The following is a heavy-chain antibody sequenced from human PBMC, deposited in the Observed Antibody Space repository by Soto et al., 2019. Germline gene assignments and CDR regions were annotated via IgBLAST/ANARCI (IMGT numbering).Heavy chain of an antibody. D-gene: IGHD3-3*01. J-gene: IGHJ5*02. CDR2: INHSGST. Sequence: PSETLSLTCAVYGGSLSGYYWSWIRQPPGKGLQWIGEINHSGSTNYNPSLKSRVTISVDTSKNQFSLKLSSVTAADTAVYYCARAYDFWSGYYRGPRFDPWGQGTLVTVSS. CDR1: GGSLSGYY. V-gene: IGHV4-34*01. CDR3: ARAYDFWSGYYRGPRFDP.